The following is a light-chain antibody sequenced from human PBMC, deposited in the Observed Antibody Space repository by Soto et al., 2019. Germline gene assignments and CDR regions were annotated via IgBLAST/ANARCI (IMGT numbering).Light chain of an antibody. CDR1: SSNIGAGYD. V-gene: IGLV1-40*01. CDR2: DNT. J-gene: IGLJ2*01. Sequence: QSVLTQPPSVSGAPGQGVTISCTGSSSNIGAGYDVHWYQQFPGTAPKLLISDNTNRPSGVPDRFSGSKSATSASLAITGLQAEDEADYYCQSYDNTLGVVFGGGTKVTVL. CDR3: QSYDNTLGVV.